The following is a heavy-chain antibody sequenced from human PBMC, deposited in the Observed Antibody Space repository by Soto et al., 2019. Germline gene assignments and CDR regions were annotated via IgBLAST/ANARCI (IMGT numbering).Heavy chain of an antibody. Sequence: GGSLRLSCAASGFTFDDYTMHWVRQAPGKGLEWVSLISWDGGSTYYADSVKGRFTISRDNSKNSLYLQMNSLRTEDTALYYCAKDIGPLTAMVTVGFDYWGQGTLVTVSS. CDR2: ISWDGGST. V-gene: IGHV3-43*01. D-gene: IGHD5-18*01. J-gene: IGHJ4*02. CDR3: AKDIGPLTAMVTVGFDY. CDR1: GFTFDDYT.